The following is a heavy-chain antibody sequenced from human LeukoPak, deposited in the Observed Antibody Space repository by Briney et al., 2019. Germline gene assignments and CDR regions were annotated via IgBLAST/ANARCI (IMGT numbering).Heavy chain of an antibody. D-gene: IGHD3-3*01. CDR3: ARDKGGPYYDFWSGYYPEYFDY. V-gene: IGHV3-7*01. Sequence: GGSLRLSCAASGFTFSSYWMSWVRQAPGKGLEWVANIKQDGSEKYYVDSVKGRFTISRDNAKNSLCLQMNSLRAEDTAVYYCARDKGGPYYDFWSGYYPEYFDYWGQGTLVTVSS. J-gene: IGHJ4*02. CDR2: IKQDGSEK. CDR1: GFTFSSYW.